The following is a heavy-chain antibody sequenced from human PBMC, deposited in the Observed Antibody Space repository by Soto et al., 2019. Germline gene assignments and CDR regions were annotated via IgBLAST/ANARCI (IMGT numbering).Heavy chain of an antibody. CDR2: VYHTGRT. D-gene: IGHD3-3*01. V-gene: IGHV4-61*01. CDR3: ARDFGYFDS. CDR1: GGSFKSGSYS. J-gene: IGHJ4*03. Sequence: SETLSLACPVSGGSFKSGSYSWSWIRQPPGKVLEWIGYVYHTGRTSYNTSLKSRVSISMDTSKNQFSLNLDSVTAADTAVYFCARDFGYFDSWGQATLVTVSS.